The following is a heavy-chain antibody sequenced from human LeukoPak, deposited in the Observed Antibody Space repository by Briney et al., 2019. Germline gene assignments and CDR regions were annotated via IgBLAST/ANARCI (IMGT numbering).Heavy chain of an antibody. D-gene: IGHD4-23*01. CDR2: ISTLSSDI. CDR3: ASLYGGNSGY. V-gene: IGHV3-21*01. Sequence: GGSLRLSCAASGFIFSTYSMNWVRQAPGHGLEWVSSISTLSSDINYADSVKGRFTISRDYAKNSLYLQMSTLRAEDTAVYYCASLYGGNSGYWGQGTLVTVSS. J-gene: IGHJ4*02. CDR1: GFIFSTYS.